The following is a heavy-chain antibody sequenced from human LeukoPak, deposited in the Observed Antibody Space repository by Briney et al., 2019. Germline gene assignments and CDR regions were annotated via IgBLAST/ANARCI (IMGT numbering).Heavy chain of an antibody. Sequence: GGSLRLSCAASGFTFSSYGTHWVRQAPGKGLEWVAFIRYDGSNKYYADSVKGRFTTSRDNSKNTLYLQMNSLRAEDTAVYYCAKDSVRTTVTTPLDYWGQGTLVTVSS. J-gene: IGHJ4*02. V-gene: IGHV3-30*02. CDR2: IRYDGSNK. CDR1: GFTFSSYG. CDR3: AKDSVRTTVTTPLDY. D-gene: IGHD4-11*01.